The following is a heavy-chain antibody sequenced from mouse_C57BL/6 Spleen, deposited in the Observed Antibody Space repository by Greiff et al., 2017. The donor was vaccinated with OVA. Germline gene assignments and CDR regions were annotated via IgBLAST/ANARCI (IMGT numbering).Heavy chain of an antibody. Sequence: VQLKESGGGLVQPGGSLSLSCAASGFTFTDYYMSWVRQPPGKALEWLGFIRNKANGYTTEYSASVKGRFTISRDNSQSILYLQMNALRAEDSATYYCARYTGPFAYWGQGTLVTVSA. CDR2: IRNKANGYTT. J-gene: IGHJ3*01. CDR3: ARYTGPFAY. V-gene: IGHV7-3*01. CDR1: GFTFTDYY.